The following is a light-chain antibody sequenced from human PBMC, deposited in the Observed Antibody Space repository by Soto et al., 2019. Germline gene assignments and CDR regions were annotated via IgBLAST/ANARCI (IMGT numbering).Light chain of an antibody. V-gene: IGLV2-14*03. Sequence: QSALTQPASVSGSPGQSITISCTGTSSDVGGSNYVSWYQQHPGKAPKLMIYDVNNRPSGVSNRFSGSKSGNTASLTISGRQAEDEADYYCGSYSSSSTLYVFGTGTKVTVL. CDR1: SSDVGGSNY. CDR2: DVN. J-gene: IGLJ1*01. CDR3: GSYSSSSTLYV.